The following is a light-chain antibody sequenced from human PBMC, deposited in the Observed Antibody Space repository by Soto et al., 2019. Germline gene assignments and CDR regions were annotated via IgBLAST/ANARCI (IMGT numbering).Light chain of an antibody. CDR2: GVS. CDR3: QQYGDSPPIT. V-gene: IGKV3-20*01. J-gene: IGKJ5*01. CDR1: QSVSNNY. Sequence: ETVLTHSQGHLALAPWHRXTRXIRAIQSVSNNYLAWYQQKPGQAPRLLIYGVSSRATGVSHRFSGSGSGTDFTLTISGLEPEDVAVYYCQQYGDSPPITFGQGTRLEIK.